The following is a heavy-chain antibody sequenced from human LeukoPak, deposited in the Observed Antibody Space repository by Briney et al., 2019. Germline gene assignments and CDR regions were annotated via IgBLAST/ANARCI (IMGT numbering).Heavy chain of an antibody. CDR1: GGSFSGYY. V-gene: IGHV4-34*01. Sequence: SETLSLTCAVYGGSFSGYYWSWIRQPPGKGREWIGEINHSGSTNYNPSLKSRVTISVDSSKNQFSLKLSSVTAADTAVYYCASPARRGWVVVPAAIWGQGTLVTVSS. D-gene: IGHD2-2*01. CDR2: INHSGST. J-gene: IGHJ4*02. CDR3: ASPARRGWVVVPAAI.